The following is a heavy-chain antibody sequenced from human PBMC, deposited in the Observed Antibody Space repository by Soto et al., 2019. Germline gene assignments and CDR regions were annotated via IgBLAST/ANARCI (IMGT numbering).Heavy chain of an antibody. CDR2: ISSSSSYT. CDR3: ARDPLAYCGGDCYTNWFDP. CDR1: GFTFSDYY. D-gene: IGHD2-21*02. Sequence: PGGSLRLSCAASGFTFSDYYMSWIRQAPGKGLEWVSYISSSSSYTNYADSVKGRFTISRDNAKNSLYLQMNSLRAEDTAVYYCARDPLAYCGGDCYTNWFDPWGQGTLVTVSS. V-gene: IGHV3-11*06. J-gene: IGHJ5*02.